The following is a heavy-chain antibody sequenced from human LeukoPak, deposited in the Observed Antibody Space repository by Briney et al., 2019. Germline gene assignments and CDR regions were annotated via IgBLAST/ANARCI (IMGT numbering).Heavy chain of an antibody. CDR2: IKPDGTEK. Sequence: GGSLRLACAASGFTFGVYWMTWVRQAPGKGLEWVANIKPDGTEKYYVDSVKGRFTISRDNADNSLFLHMDRLRAEDTAVYYCARSWDYYYYYFDVWGKGTTVTVSS. CDR3: ARSWDYYYYYFDV. D-gene: IGHD1-26*01. J-gene: IGHJ6*03. V-gene: IGHV3-7*01. CDR1: GFTFGVYW.